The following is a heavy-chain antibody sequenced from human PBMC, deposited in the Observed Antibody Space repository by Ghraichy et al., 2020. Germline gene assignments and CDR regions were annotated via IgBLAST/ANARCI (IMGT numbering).Heavy chain of an antibody. D-gene: IGHD6-6*01. CDR2: ISDRSDYT. J-gene: IGHJ4*02. Sequence: GESLNISCAASGFTFRDFYMSWIRQAPGKGLEWLSYISDRSDYTKYADSVKGRFTISRDNAKNSLFLQMNSLRDEDTAIYYCARDMYTTSSSDFWGQGTLVTVSS. CDR1: GFTFRDFY. V-gene: IGHV3-11*06. CDR3: ARDMYTTSSSDF.